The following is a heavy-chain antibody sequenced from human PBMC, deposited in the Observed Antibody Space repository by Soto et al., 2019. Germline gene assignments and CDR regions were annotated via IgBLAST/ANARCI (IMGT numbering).Heavy chain of an antibody. CDR1: SDSISNDY. CDR2: VSASAKT. Sequence: QVQLQESGPGLVKPSETLSLTCTVSSDSISNDYWSWIRQPAGKGLESMGRVSASAKTNYNPSLRSRFPMSLDTTKNEYSLRLTSVSAAVTTVYFCATGMGRYLHLLARGNLVIVSS. J-gene: IGHJ2*01. D-gene: IGHD3-16*01. CDR3: ATGMGRYLHL. V-gene: IGHV4-4*07.